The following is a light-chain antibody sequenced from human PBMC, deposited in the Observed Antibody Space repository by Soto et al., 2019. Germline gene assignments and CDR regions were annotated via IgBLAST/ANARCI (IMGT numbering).Light chain of an antibody. CDR3: QHYFGWPPET. CDR2: AAS. Sequence: EIVMTQSPATLSVSHGERAILSCRASQSISINLAWYQQKPGQAPRLLIYAASNRATGVPARFSGSWSGTEFTLTISSLEPEDSAVYYCQHYFGWPPETFGQGTKVDIK. CDR1: QSISIN. J-gene: IGKJ1*01. V-gene: IGKV3-15*01.